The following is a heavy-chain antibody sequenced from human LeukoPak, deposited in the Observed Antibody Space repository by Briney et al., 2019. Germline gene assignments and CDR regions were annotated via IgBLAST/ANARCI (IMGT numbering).Heavy chain of an antibody. Sequence: GGSLRLSCAASGFTFSSYAMSWVRQAPGKGLEWVSAISGSGGSTYYADSVKGRFTISRDNSKNTLYLQMNSLRAEDTAVYYCASCMVRGAITTGKPRSSYGMDVWGQGTTVTVSS. J-gene: IGHJ6*02. D-gene: IGHD3-10*01. CDR1: GFTFSSYA. V-gene: IGHV3-23*01. CDR3: ASCMVRGAITTGKPRSSYGMDV. CDR2: ISGSGGST.